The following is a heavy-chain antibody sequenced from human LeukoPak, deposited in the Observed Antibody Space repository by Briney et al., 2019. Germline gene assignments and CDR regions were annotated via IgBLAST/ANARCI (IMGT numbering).Heavy chain of an antibody. CDR3: ARDWDSSGWAYYFDY. D-gene: IGHD6-19*01. Sequence: PGGSLRLSCAASGFTFSSYSMNWVRQAPGKGLEWVSVIYSGGSTYYADSVKGRFTISRDNSKNTLYLQMNSLRAEDTAVYYCARDWDSSGWAYYFDYWGQGTLVTVSS. V-gene: IGHV3-66*01. CDR1: GFTFSSYS. J-gene: IGHJ4*02. CDR2: IYSGGST.